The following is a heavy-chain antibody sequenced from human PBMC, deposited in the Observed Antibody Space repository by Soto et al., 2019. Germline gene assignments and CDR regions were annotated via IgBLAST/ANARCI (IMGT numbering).Heavy chain of an antibody. D-gene: IGHD6-19*01. Sequence: QVHLQERGAGPLKPAETLSLTCAVSGGSFKGALSGYFWSWVRQTPAKGLEWIGEINDRGTTNYNPSFWGLATLSLDLSNNEFALRLTSVTDADTAVYYCASPGVPSGWLFVYWGQGAHVTVSA. V-gene: IGHV4-34*01. J-gene: IGHJ4*02. CDR1: GGSFKGALSGYF. CDR2: INDRGTT. CDR3: ASPGVPSGWLFVY.